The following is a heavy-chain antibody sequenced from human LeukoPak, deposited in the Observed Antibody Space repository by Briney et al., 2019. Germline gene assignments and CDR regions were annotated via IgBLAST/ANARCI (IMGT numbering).Heavy chain of an antibody. CDR3: AKRGPASSGWSFDN. J-gene: IGHJ4*02. V-gene: IGHV3-9*01. CDR2: LIWNSGSI. Sequence: PGRSLRLSCAASGFTFDDYAMHWVRQAPGKGLEWVSGLIWNSGSIGYADSVKGRFTISRDNAKNSLYLQMNSLRAEATALYYCAKRGPASSGWSFDNWGQGTLVTVSS. CDR1: GFTFDDYA. D-gene: IGHD6-19*01.